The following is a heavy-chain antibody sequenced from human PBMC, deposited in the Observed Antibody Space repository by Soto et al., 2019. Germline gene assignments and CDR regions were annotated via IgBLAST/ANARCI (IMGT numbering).Heavy chain of an antibody. D-gene: IGHD3-22*01. CDR1: GYSFISYA. CDR3: AREMISATFFYY. J-gene: IGHJ4*01. CDR2: ISAYNGDT. V-gene: IGHV1-18*01. Sequence: QVQLVQSGAAVKKPGASVKVSCKASGYSFISYAITWVRQAPGQGLEWMGWISAYNGDTNYAQKLQGIVTMTTDTPTSTAYSELRSLSSDDKTVYYCAREMISATFFYYWGHGPLVTVAA.